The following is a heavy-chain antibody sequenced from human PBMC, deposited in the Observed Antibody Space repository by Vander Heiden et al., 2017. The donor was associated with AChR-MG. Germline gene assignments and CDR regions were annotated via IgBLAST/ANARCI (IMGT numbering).Heavy chain of an antibody. CDR3: TRYLIQGDTPSAFDM. CDR1: AFTFSIYE. CDR2: ISSSGSGANT. J-gene: IGHJ3*02. V-gene: IGHV3-48*03. Sequence: EVQLVESGGGVVQPGGPLRLSCVTSAFTFSIYEMNWVRPDPGRGLEWVSYISSSGSGANTHYADSVRGRFTVSRDNAKNSVFLQMNSLRAEDTAVYYCTRYLIQGDTPSAFDMWGQGTMVTVSS. D-gene: IGHD3-10*01.